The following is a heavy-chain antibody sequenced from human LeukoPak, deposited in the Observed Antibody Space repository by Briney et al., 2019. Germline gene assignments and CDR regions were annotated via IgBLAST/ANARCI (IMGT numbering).Heavy chain of an antibody. CDR3: AKDFIAQSPIPAY. J-gene: IGHJ4*02. Sequence: SSGTLSLTCAVSGDSISRSGSSWSWIRQPPRMGLEWIGYIYHSGGAYYNPSLRSRVTISLDTSKNQFSLRLSSVAAADTAVYYCAKDFIAQSPIPAYWGQGILVSVSS. D-gene: IGHD6-13*01. CDR2: IYHSGGA. V-gene: IGHV4-30-2*01. CDR1: GDSISRSGSS.